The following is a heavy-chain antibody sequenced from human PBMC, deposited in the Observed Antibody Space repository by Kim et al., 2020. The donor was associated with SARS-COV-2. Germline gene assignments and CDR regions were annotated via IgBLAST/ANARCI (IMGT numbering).Heavy chain of an antibody. J-gene: IGHJ4*02. CDR2: IIPLFGTA. V-gene: IGHV1-69*13. CDR3: AREEGVRDSSGYYPAE. D-gene: IGHD3-22*01. Sequence: ASVKVSCKASGGTFSSYAISWLRQAPGQGLEWMGGIIPLFGTANYAQKFQGRVTITADESTSTAYMELSSLRSEDTAVYYCAREEGVRDSSGYYPAEWGQGTLVTVSS. CDR1: GGTFSSYA.